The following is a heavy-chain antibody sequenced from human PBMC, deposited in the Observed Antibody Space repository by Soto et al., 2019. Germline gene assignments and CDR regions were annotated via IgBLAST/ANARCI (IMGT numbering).Heavy chain of an antibody. D-gene: IGHD5-12*01. Sequence: QVLLVESGGGVVQPGRSLRFSCAASGFTFSSYGMHWVRQAPGKGLEWVAVIYYDGSKKYYADSVKGRFTISRDNSKNMLYLQMNRLRVEDTAVYYCARGHGVATTMGWFDPWGQGTLVTVSS. V-gene: IGHV3-33*01. CDR3: ARGHGVATTMGWFDP. CDR2: IYYDGSKK. CDR1: GFTFSSYG. J-gene: IGHJ5*02.